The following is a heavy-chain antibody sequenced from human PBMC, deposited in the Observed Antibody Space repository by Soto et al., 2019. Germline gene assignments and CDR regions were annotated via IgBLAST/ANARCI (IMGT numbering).Heavy chain of an antibody. CDR3: ARDFGDIVVVPGPSAFDI. Sequence: ASVKVSCKASGYTFTSYYMHWVRQAPGQGLEWMGIINPSGGSTSYAQKFQGRVTMTRDTSTSTVYMELSSLRSEDTAVYYCARDFGDIVVVPGPSAFDIWGQGTMVTVSS. CDR1: GYTFTSYY. CDR2: INPSGGST. J-gene: IGHJ3*02. D-gene: IGHD2-2*01. V-gene: IGHV1-46*03.